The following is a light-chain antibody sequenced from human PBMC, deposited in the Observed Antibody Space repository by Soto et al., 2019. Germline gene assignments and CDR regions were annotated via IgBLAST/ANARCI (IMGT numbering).Light chain of an antibody. CDR2: AAS. V-gene: IGKV1-27*01. J-gene: IGKJ4*01. Sequence: DIQMTQSPSSVSASVGDRVTITCRSSEDISTWLAWFQQKPGKVPKLLIYAASTLHSGVPSRFSGSGSGTEFTLTISSLQPDDVATYYCQKYNSGGPLTFGGGTKVDIK. CDR1: EDISTW. CDR3: QKYNSGGPLT.